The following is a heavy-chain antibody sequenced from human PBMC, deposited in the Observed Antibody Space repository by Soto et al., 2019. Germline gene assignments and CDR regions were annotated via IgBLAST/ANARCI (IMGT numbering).Heavy chain of an antibody. D-gene: IGHD3-10*01. CDR2: IFTRDSET. J-gene: IGHJ5*02. Sequence: GESLKISCKGPGHLFNNHWIGWVRQTPGKGLEWMGLIFTRDSETKTSPSFQGHVSFSVDNSINTVYLQWTSLKTTDTGIYFCARGYFDSGHGYDLWGQGTLVTISS. V-gene: IGHV5-51*01. CDR3: ARGYFDSGHGYDL. CDR1: GHLFNNHW.